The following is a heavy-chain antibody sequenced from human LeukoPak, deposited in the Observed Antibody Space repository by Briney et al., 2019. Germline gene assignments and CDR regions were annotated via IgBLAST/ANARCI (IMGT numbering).Heavy chain of an antibody. J-gene: IGHJ5*02. Sequence: SETLSLTCTVSGGSISNSSYYWGWIRQPPGKGLEWVGSTYYSGSTYYNPSLKSRVTISVDTSKNQFSLKLSSVTAADTAVYYCARVAAAPGGATTNWFDPWGQGTLVTVSS. CDR1: GGSISNSSYY. CDR3: ARVAAAPGGATTNWFDP. V-gene: IGHV4-39*01. CDR2: TYYSGST. D-gene: IGHD6-13*01.